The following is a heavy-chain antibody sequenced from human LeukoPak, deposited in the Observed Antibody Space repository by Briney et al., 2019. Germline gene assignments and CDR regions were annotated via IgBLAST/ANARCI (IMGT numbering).Heavy chain of an antibody. V-gene: IGHV3-7*01. Sequence: GGSLRLSCAASGFTFSSYWMSWVRQAPGKGLEWVANIKQDGSEKYYVDSVKGRFTISRDNAKNSLYLQMNSLRAEDTAVYYCAAYSSGWVPLLDYWGQGTLVTVSS. D-gene: IGHD6-19*01. CDR3: AAYSSGWVPLLDY. CDR1: GFTFSSYW. J-gene: IGHJ4*02. CDR2: IKQDGSEK.